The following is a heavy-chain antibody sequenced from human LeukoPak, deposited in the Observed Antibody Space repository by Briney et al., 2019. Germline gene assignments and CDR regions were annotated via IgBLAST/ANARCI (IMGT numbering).Heavy chain of an antibody. CDR2: INPGGDNT. CDR3: HCSGGNCYKP. Sequence: GSSVKVSCMGSGYTFTNYYIHWVRQAPGQGLEWMGLINPGGDNTDYAQNFQGRVTMTRDTSTSTVYMGLSSLRSEDTAVYYCHCSGGNCYKPWGQGTLVTVSS. D-gene: IGHD2-15*01. CDR1: GYTFTNYY. V-gene: IGHV1-46*01. J-gene: IGHJ5*02.